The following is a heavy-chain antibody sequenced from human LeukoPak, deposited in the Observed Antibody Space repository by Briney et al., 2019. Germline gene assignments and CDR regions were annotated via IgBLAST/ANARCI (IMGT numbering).Heavy chain of an antibody. J-gene: IGHJ5*02. CDR2: IRGSGLNT. Sequence: AGGSLRLSCAGSGFTFSNYAMTWVRQAPGTGLEWVSSIRGSGLNTYYADSVKGRFTISRDNSKNTLYLQMNSLRAEDTAVYYCARIAGATETWGQGTLVTVSS. CDR3: ARIAGATET. V-gene: IGHV3-23*01. D-gene: IGHD5-12*01. CDR1: GFTFSNYA.